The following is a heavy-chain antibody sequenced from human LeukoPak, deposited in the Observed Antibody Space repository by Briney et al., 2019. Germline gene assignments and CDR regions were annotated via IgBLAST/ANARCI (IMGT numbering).Heavy chain of an antibody. CDR1: GFTFSSYW. J-gene: IGHJ5*02. V-gene: IGHV3-7*05. CDR3: ARASDPWLQLT. CDR2: IKQDGSEK. Sequence: GGSLRLSCAASGFTFSSYWMSWVRQAPGKGREWVGNIKQDGSEKLYADSVRGRFSISRDNAQTSLYLQMNSLRAEDTAVYYCARASDPWLQLTWGQGTLVTVSS. D-gene: IGHD5-24*01.